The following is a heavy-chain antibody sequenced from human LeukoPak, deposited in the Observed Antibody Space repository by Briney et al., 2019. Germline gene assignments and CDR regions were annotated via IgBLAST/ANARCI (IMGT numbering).Heavy chain of an antibody. CDR1: GGSISSYY. D-gene: IGHD3-10*01. CDR3: ARSAYYYGSGSYSPVLDY. CDR2: IYYSGST. Sequence: SETLSLTCTVSGGSISSYYWSWIRQPPGKGLEWIWYIYYSGSTNYNPSLKSRVTISVDTSKNQFSLKLSSVTAADTAVYYCARSAYYYGSGSYSPVLDYWGQGTLVTVSS. V-gene: IGHV4-59*08. J-gene: IGHJ4*02.